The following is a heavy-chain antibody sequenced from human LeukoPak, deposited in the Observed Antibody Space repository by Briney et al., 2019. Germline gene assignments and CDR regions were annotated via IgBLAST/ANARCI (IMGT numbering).Heavy chain of an antibody. V-gene: IGHV4-38-2*02. J-gene: IGHJ4*02. D-gene: IGHD5-24*01. CDR2: IYHSGST. CDR3: ARLMATIDY. CDR1: GGSISSYY. Sequence: PSETLSLTCTVSGGSISSYYWGWIRQPPGKGLEWIGSIYHSGSTFYTPSLKSRVTISVDTSKNQFSLKLTSVTAADTAVYYCARLMATIDYWGQGTLVTVSS.